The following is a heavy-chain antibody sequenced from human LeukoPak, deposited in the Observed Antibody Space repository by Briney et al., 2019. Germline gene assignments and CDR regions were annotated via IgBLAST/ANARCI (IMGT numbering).Heavy chain of an antibody. CDR2: ISGSGSRT. D-gene: IGHD3-10*01. CDR1: GFTFSTYA. J-gene: IGHJ3*02. V-gene: IGHV3-23*01. CDR3: AKVTGSGSYLADAFDI. Sequence: PGGSLRLSCAASGFTFSTYAMSWVRQAPGKGLEWVSTISGSGSRTYHVDSVKGRFIISRDNSKNTVYLQMKSLSAEDTAVYYCAKVTGSGSYLADAFDIWGHGTVVTVSS.